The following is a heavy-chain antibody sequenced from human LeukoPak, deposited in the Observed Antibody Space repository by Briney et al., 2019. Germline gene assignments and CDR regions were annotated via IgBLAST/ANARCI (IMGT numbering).Heavy chain of an antibody. Sequence: PGGSLRHSCAASGFTFSDYYMSWIRQAPGKGLEGVSYISSSSYTNYADSVKGRFTISRDNAKNSLYLQMNSLRAEDTAVYYCARVSFGSQGDFDYWGQGTLVTVSS. CDR2: ISSSSYT. V-gene: IGHV3-11*06. CDR3: ARVSFGSQGDFDY. CDR1: GFTFSDYY. D-gene: IGHD3-10*01. J-gene: IGHJ4*02.